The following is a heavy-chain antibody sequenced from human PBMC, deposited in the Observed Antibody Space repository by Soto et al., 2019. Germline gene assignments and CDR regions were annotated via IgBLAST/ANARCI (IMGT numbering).Heavy chain of an antibody. CDR3: AHRRWTTAAGSFWFDP. D-gene: IGHD6-13*01. Sequence: QITLKESGPTLVKPTQTLTLTCTFSGFSHTTNGVGMGWFRQPPGNALEWLALIYWDGDERYSPSLKSRLIITKDTSKNTVVLTMTTMDPVDTATYYCAHRRWTTAAGSFWFDPWGQGALVTVSS. V-gene: IGHV2-5*02. J-gene: IGHJ5*02. CDR2: IYWDGDE. CDR1: GFSHTTNGVG.